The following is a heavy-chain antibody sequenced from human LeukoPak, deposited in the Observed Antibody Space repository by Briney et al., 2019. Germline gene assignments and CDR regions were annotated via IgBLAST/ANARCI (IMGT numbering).Heavy chain of an antibody. CDR2: IRYDGSNK. V-gene: IGHV3-30*02. CDR3: ANFYYGSGSYNG. CDR1: GFTLSSYG. J-gene: IGHJ4*02. D-gene: IGHD3-10*01. Sequence: SGGSLRLSCAASGFTLSSYGMHWVRQAPGKGLEWVAFIRYDGSNKYYADSVKGRFTISRDNSKNTLYLQMNSLRAEDTAVYYCANFYYGSGSYNGWGQGTLVTVSS.